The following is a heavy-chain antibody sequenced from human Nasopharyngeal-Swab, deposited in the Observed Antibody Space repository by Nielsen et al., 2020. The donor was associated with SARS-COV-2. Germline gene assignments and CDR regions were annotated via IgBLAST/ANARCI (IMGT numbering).Heavy chain of an antibody. D-gene: IGHD2/OR15-2a*01. CDR3: ARGFRY. V-gene: IGHV4-34*01. CDR2: INHSGRT. CDR1: GGSFSGYY. Sequence: SETLSLTCAVYGGSFSGYYWRWIRQPPGKGLEWIGEINHSGRTNYNPSLKSRVTISVDTSKIQFSLNLSSLTAADTAVYYSARGFRYSGQGTLVTVPS. J-gene: IGHJ4*02.